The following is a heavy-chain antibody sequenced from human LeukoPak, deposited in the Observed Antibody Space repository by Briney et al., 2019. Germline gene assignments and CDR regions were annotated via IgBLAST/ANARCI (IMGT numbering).Heavy chain of an antibody. D-gene: IGHD3-10*01. V-gene: IGHV1-2*02. CDR2: INPNSGGT. CDR1: GYTFTGYY. CDR3: ARVWVRGASDLGY. J-gene: IGHJ4*02. Sequence: ASVKVSCKASGYTFTGYYMHWVRQAPGQGLEWMGWINPNSGGTNYAQKFQGRVTMTRDTPISTAYMELSRLRSDDTAVYHCARVWVRGASDLGYWGQGTLVTVSS.